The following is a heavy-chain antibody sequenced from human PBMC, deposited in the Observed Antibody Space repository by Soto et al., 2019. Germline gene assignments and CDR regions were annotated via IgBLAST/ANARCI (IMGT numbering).Heavy chain of an antibody. CDR1: GYTFTSYG. CDR3: ARVYGPEPGSYQLLNYYYCGMDV. V-gene: IGHV1-18*01. D-gene: IGHD2-2*01. CDR2: ISAYNGNT. Sequence: ASVKVSCKASGYTFTSYGISWVRQAPGQGLEWMGWISAYNGNTNYAQKLQGRVTMTTDTSTSTAYMELRSLRSDDTAVYYCARVYGPEPGSYQLLNYYYCGMDVWGQGTTVTVPS. J-gene: IGHJ6*02.